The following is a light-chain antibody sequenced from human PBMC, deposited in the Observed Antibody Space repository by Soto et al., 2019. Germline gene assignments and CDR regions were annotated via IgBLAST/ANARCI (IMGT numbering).Light chain of an antibody. V-gene: IGKV3-15*01. CDR3: QQYNNSPRT. J-gene: IGKJ1*01. CDR1: QSVSSN. Sequence: EIVRTQSPATLSVPPGERATLSCRARQSVSSNLAWYQQKPGQAPRLFIYGASTRATGIPARFSGSGSGTEFTLTISSLQSEDFAVYYCQQYNNSPRTFGQGTKVDIK. CDR2: GAS.